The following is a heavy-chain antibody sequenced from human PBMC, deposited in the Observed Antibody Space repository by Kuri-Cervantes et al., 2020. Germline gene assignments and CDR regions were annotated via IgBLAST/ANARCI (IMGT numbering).Heavy chain of an antibody. D-gene: IGHD6-13*01. CDR1: GFTFSSYA. Sequence: GGSLRLSCAASGFTFSSYAMHWVRQAPGKGLEWVAVISYDGSNKYYADSVKGRFTISRDNSKNTLYLQMNSLRAEDTAVYYCARDRYSSSWYMDYWGQGTLVTVSS. V-gene: IGHV3-30-3*01. CDR2: ISYDGSNK. J-gene: IGHJ4*02. CDR3: ARDRYSSSWYMDY.